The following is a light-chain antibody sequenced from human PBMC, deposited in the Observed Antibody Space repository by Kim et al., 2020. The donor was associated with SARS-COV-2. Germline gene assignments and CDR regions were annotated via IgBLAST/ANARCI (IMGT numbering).Light chain of an antibody. J-gene: IGLJ1*01. CDR1: SSDVGVYNY. CDR2: EVS. V-gene: IGLV2-8*01. CDR3: TSYAGSDRGV. Sequence: GQSVTISSTGTSSDVGVYNYVSWYQQHPGKAPKLMIYEVSKRPSGVPDRFSGSKSGNTASLTVSGLQAEDEADYYCTSYAGSDRGVFGTGTKVTVL.